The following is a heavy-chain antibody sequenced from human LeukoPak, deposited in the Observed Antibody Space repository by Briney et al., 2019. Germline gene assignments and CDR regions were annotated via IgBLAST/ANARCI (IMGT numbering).Heavy chain of an antibody. CDR3: AGEPLRYFDWLLPAFAAFDI. CDR1: GCPINSYY. V-gene: IGHV4-59*01. D-gene: IGHD3-9*01. J-gene: IGHJ3*02. CDR2: IYYSGST. Sequence: PSETLSLTCTFSGCPINSYYWRWIRQPPGKGLVWVGDIYYSGSTNYNPSLKSRVTISVDTSKNQFSLELSSVTAADTAVYYCAGEPLRYFDWLLPAFAAFDIWGQGTMVTVPS.